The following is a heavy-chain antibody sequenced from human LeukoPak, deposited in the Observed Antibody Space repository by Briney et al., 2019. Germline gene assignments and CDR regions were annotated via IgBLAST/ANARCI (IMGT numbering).Heavy chain of an antibody. CDR1: GFTFNTYG. Sequence: GGTLRLSCAVSGFTFNTYGMTWVRQAPGKGLEWLSGVSPPGGGTYYADSVKGRFTISRDDSKNTLSLQMNSLRVEDTAVYYCARDLAWGAFDYWGQGTLVTVYS. V-gene: IGHV3-23*01. J-gene: IGHJ4*02. CDR3: ARDLAWGAFDY. D-gene: IGHD7-27*01. CDR2: VSPPGGGT.